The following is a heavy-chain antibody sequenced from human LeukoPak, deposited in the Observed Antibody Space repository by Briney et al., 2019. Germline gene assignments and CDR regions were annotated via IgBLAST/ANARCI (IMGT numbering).Heavy chain of an antibody. V-gene: IGHV3-23*01. Sequence: PGGPLRLSCAASGFTFSSYAMSWVRQAPGKGLEWVSAISGSGGSTYYADSVKGRFTISRDNSKNTLYLQMNSLRAEDTAVYYCAKGPSIAVAGLRGAFDIWGQGTMVTVSS. CDR2: ISGSGGST. CDR1: GFTFSSYA. CDR3: AKGPSIAVAGLRGAFDI. D-gene: IGHD6-19*01. J-gene: IGHJ3*02.